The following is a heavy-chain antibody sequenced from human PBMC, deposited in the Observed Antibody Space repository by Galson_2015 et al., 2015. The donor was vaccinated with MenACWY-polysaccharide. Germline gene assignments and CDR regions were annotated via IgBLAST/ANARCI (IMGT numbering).Heavy chain of an antibody. CDR2: IKKDGSEK. V-gene: IGHV3-7*01. J-gene: IGHJ2*01. D-gene: IGHD3-9*01. Sequence: SLRLSCAASGLTFSNWWMTWVRQAPGKGLEWVASIKKDGSEKYYGDSVKGRFAISRDNAKNSVFLQMNSLGAEDTAVYYWAKNDILTGHSDWYFDLWGRGTLVTVS. CDR1: GLTFSNWW. CDR3: AKNDILTGHSDWYFDL.